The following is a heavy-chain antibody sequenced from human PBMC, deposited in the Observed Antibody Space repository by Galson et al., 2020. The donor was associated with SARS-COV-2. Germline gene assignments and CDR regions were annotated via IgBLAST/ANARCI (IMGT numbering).Heavy chain of an antibody. Sequence: SQTLSLTCAVSGGSISSGGYSWSWIRQPPGKGLEWIGYMYDGGTTYYNPSLKSRVTISVDRSKNQFSLKLSSVTAADTAVYYCARDEDGYNDFWGQGTLVAVSS. CDR1: GGSISSGGYS. J-gene: IGHJ4*02. CDR3: ARDEDGYNDF. CDR2: MYDGGTT. V-gene: IGHV4-30-2*01. D-gene: IGHD5-12*01.